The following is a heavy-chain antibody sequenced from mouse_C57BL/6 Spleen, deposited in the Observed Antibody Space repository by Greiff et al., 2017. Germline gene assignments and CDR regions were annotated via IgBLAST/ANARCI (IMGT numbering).Heavy chain of an antibody. D-gene: IGHD2-4*01. CDR3: AIWPYDYDDAFAY. CDR1: GYTFTSYW. CDR2: IHPSDSDT. J-gene: IGHJ3*01. V-gene: IGHV1-74*01. Sequence: QVQLKQPGAELVKPGASVKVSCKASGYTFTSYWMHWVKQRPGQGLEWIGRIHPSDSDTNYNQKFKGKATLTVDKSSSTAYMQLSSLTSEDSAVYYCAIWPYDYDDAFAYWGQGTLVTVSA.